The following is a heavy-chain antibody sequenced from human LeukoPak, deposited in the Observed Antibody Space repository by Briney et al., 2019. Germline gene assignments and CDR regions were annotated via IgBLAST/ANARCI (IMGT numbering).Heavy chain of an antibody. J-gene: IGHJ4*02. CDR1: GFTFSSYV. V-gene: IGHV3-30*18. D-gene: IGHD3-10*01. CDR3: AKRGSGSIIGYYFDY. Sequence: PGGSLRLSCAASGFTFSSYVMHWVRQAPGKGLEWVAIISYDGSNEYYADSVKGRFTISRDNSKNTLYLQMNSLRAEDTAVYYCAKRGSGSIIGYYFDYWGQGTLVTVSS. CDR2: ISYDGSNE.